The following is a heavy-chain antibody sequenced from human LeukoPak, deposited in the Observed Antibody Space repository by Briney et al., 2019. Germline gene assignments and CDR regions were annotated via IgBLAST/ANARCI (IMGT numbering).Heavy chain of an antibody. V-gene: IGHV3-30-3*01. Sequence: GSLRLSCAASGFTFSSYAMHWVRQAPGKGLEWVAVISYDGSNKYYADSVKGRFTISRDNSKNTLYLQMNSLRAEDTAVYYCARDKGFWSGYYTYYFDYWGQGTLVTVSS. J-gene: IGHJ4*02. CDR3: ARDKGFWSGYYTYYFDY. CDR1: GFTFSSYA. D-gene: IGHD3-3*01. CDR2: ISYDGSNK.